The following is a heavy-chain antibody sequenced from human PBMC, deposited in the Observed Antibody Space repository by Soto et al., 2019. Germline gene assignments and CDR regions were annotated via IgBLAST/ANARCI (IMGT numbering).Heavy chain of an antibody. J-gene: IGHJ4*02. CDR1: GGSISSGGYY. D-gene: IGHD3-10*01. V-gene: IGHV4-31*03. CDR2: IYYSGST. Sequence: PSDTLSLTCTVSGGSISSGGYYWSWIRQHPGKGLEWIGYIYYSGSTYYNPSLKSRVTISVDTSKNQFSLKLSSVTAADTAVYYCARGHSLDTTYYYGSGNFGIDHWGQGTLVTVSS. CDR3: ARGHSLDTTYYYGSGNFGIDH.